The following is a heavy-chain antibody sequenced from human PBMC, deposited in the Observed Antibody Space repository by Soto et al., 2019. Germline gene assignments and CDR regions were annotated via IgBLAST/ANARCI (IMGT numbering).Heavy chain of an antibody. Sequence: EVQLVESGGGVVRPGGSLRLSCAASGFTFDDYGMSWVRQAPGKGLQWVSGINWNGGNTAYADSVKGRFSISRDNANNSLYLEMSSVRAEDTALYYCARGLVSWNGEYDYWSRGTLVIVSS. D-gene: IGHD4-17*01. J-gene: IGHJ4*02. CDR2: INWNGGNT. CDR1: GFTFDDYG. V-gene: IGHV3-20*04. CDR3: ARGLVSWNGEYDY.